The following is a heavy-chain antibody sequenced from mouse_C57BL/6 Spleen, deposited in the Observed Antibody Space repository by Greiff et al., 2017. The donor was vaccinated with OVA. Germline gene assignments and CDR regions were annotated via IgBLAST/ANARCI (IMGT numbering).Heavy chain of an antibody. Sequence: VQLQQSGPELVKPGASVKISCKASGYAFSSSWMNWVKQRPGKGLEWIGRIYPGDGDTNYNGKFKGKATLTADKSSSTAYMQLSSLTSEDSAVYFCARQGQDGYYYLYAMDYWGQGTSVTVSS. J-gene: IGHJ4*01. CDR1: GYAFSSSW. D-gene: IGHD2-3*01. V-gene: IGHV1-82*01. CDR2: IYPGDGDT. CDR3: ARQGQDGYYYLYAMDY.